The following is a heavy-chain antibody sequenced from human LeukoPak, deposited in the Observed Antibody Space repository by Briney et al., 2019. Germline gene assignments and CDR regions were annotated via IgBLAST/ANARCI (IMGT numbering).Heavy chain of an antibody. J-gene: IGHJ4*02. V-gene: IGHV4-34*01. CDR2: TNHRGRT. CDR3: ARAYYYDSTGYFEDNY. CDR1: GGSFSGYQ. D-gene: IGHD3-22*01. Sequence: PSETLSLTCAVSGGSFSGYQWNWIRQPPGKGLEWIGETNHRGRTTYNPSLKSRVTMSIDTSKNHFSLRLSSVTAADTAVYYCARAYYYDSTGYFEDNYWGQGTLVPSPQ.